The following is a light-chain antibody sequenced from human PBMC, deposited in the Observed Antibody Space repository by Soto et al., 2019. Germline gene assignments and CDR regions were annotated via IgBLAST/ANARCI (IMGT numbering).Light chain of an antibody. V-gene: IGKV3-20*01. CDR3: QQYAASPRT. Sequence: EIVMTQSPATLSVSPREIATLSCRASQSVGSDLAWYQQTPGQAPRLLIYGASSRATGIPDRFSGSGSATDFTLTISRLEPEDVAVYYCQQYAASPRTLGQGTKVDIK. CDR1: QSVGSD. CDR2: GAS. J-gene: IGKJ1*01.